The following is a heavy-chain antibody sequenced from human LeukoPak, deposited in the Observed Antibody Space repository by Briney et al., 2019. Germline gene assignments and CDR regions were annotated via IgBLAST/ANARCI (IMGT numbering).Heavy chain of an antibody. D-gene: IGHD6-19*01. CDR3: ARDHWAVAGTVDY. CDR2: ISSSGSTI. V-gene: IGHV3-48*03. Sequence: PGGSLRLSCAASGFTFSSHEMNWVRQAPGKGLEWVSYISSSGSTIYYADSVKGRFTISRDNAKNSLYLQMNSLRAEDTAVYYCARDHWAVAGTVDYWGQGTLVTVSS. CDR1: GFTFSSHE. J-gene: IGHJ4*02.